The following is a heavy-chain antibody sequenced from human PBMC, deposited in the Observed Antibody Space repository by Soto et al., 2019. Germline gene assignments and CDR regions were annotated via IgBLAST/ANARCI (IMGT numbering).Heavy chain of an antibody. V-gene: IGHV4-30-4*01. CDR1: GGSISSGDYY. D-gene: IGHD5-12*01. J-gene: IGHJ6*02. CDR2: IYYSGST. CDR3: ARDVYSGYGENYYYYGMDV. Sequence: QVQLQESGPGLVKPSQTLSLTCTVSGGSISSGDYYWSWIRQPPGKGLEWIGYIYYSGSTYYNPSLKSRVTISVDTSKNQFSLKLSSVTAADTAVYYCARDVYSGYGENYYYYGMDVWGQGTTVTVSS.